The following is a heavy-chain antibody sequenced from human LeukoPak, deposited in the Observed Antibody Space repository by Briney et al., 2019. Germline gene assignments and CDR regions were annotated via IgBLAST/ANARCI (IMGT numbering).Heavy chain of an antibody. D-gene: IGHD4-23*01. Sequence: PGGSLRLSCAASGFTFSSYSMNWVRQAPGKGLEWVSSISSSSSYIYYADSVKGRLTISRDNAKNSLYLQMNSLRAEDTAVYYCARGYGGNSGDAFDIWGQGTMVTVSS. CDR2: ISSSSSYI. CDR1: GFTFSSYS. CDR3: ARGYGGNSGDAFDI. J-gene: IGHJ3*02. V-gene: IGHV3-21*01.